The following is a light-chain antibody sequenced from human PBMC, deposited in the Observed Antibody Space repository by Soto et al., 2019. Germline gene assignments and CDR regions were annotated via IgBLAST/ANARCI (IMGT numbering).Light chain of an antibody. J-gene: IGKJ1*01. Sequence: EIVLTQSPGTLSLSPGERATPSCRASQSVSNNYLAWYHQKPGQAPRLLIYGASTRATGIPARFSGSGSGTEFTLTINSLQSEDFAVYYCQQYNNWPRTFGQGTKVDIK. CDR3: QQYNNWPRT. CDR1: QSVSNN. CDR2: GAS. V-gene: IGKV3-15*01.